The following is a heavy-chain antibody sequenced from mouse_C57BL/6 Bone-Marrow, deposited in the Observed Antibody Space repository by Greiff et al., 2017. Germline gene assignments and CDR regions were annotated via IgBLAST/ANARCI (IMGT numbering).Heavy chain of an antibody. CDR1: GYTFTSYW. CDR2: IYPGSGST. D-gene: IGHD2-3*01. CDR3: ARMIYDGYYDYAIDY. V-gene: IGHV1-55*01. J-gene: IGHJ4*01. Sequence: QVQLKQPGAELVKPGASVKMSCKASGYTFTSYWITWVKQRPGQGLEWIGDIYPGSGSTNYNEKFKSKATLTVDTSSSTAYMQLSSLTSEDSAVXYCARMIYDGYYDYAIDYWGQGTSVTVSS.